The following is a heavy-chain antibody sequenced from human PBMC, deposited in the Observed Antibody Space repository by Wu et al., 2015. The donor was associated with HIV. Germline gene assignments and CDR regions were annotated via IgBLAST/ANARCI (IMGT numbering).Heavy chain of an antibody. Sequence: QVQLVQSGAEVKKPGASVKVSCKASGYTFTNYYMHWVRQAPGQGLEWMGIINPSGGSTSYAQKFQGRVTMTRDTSTSTVYMELSSLRSEDTAAYYCARDLGGSPPEYYFDYWGQGTLVTVSS. D-gene: IGHD1-26*01. J-gene: IGHJ4*02. CDR2: INPSGGST. CDR1: GYTFTNYY. V-gene: IGHV1-46*01. CDR3: ARDLGGSPPEYYFDY.